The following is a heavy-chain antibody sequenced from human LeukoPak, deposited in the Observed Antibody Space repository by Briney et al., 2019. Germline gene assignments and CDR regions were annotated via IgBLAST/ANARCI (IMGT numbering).Heavy chain of an antibody. J-gene: IGHJ4*02. V-gene: IGHV5-51*01. D-gene: IGHD3-22*01. Sequence: LGESLKISCKGSGYSFTNYWIGWVRQMPGKGLEWMGIMYPGDSDTRYSPSFQGQVTISADKSISTAYLQWSSLKASDTAMYYCARRDYYDSSGYLTYWGQGTLVTVSS. CDR2: MYPGDSDT. CDR1: GYSFTNYW. CDR3: ARRDYYDSSGYLTY.